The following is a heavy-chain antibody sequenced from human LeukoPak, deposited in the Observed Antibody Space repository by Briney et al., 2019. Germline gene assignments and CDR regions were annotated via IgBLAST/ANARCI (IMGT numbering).Heavy chain of an antibody. CDR2: INAYNGNT. CDR3: ARGGSMKPVDFEY. V-gene: IGHV1-18*01. J-gene: IGHJ4*02. D-gene: IGHD3-16*01. Sequence: ASVKVSCKASGYTFTSYGINWVRQAPGQGLEWMGWINAYNGNTNYAQKLQGRVTITTDTSTSTAYMDLSSLRSDDTAVYYCARGGSMKPVDFEYWGQGTLVTVSS. CDR1: GYTFTSYG.